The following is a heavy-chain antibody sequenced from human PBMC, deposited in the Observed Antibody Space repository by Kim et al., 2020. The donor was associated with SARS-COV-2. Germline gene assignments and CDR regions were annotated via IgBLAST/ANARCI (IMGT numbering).Heavy chain of an antibody. CDR1: GGSFSGYY. CDR2: INHSGST. V-gene: IGHV4-34*01. CDR3: ARVYVGPIVVVPAANLWFDP. J-gene: IGHJ5*02. Sequence: SETLSLTCAVYGGSFSGYYWSWIRQPPGKGLEWIGEINHSGSTNYNPSLKSRVTISVDTSKNQFSLKLSSVTAADTAVYYCARVYVGPIVVVPAANLWFDPWGQGTLVTVSS. D-gene: IGHD2-2*01.